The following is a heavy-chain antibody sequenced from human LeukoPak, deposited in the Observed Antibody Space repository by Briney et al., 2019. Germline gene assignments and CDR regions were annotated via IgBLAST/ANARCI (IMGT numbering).Heavy chain of an antibody. J-gene: IGHJ4*02. CDR2: IRYDGSNK. CDR3: AKDFHFYDSSGYEGY. CDR1: GFTFSSYG. Sequence: GRSLRLSCAASGFTFSSYGMHWVRQAPGKGLEWVAFIRYDGSNKYYADSVKGRFTISRDNSKNTLYLQMNSLRAEDTSVYYCAKDFHFYDSSGYEGYWGQGTLVTVAS. D-gene: IGHD3-22*01. V-gene: IGHV3-30*02.